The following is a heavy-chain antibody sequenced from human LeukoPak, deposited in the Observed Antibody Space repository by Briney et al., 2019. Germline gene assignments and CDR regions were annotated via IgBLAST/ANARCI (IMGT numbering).Heavy chain of an antibody. CDR1: GFTFDDYA. D-gene: IGHD3-10*01. CDR3: AKGRTLLWFGELSWFDP. V-gene: IGHV3-9*01. CDR2: ISWNSGSI. Sequence: PGRSLRLSCAASGFTFDDYAMHWVRQAPGKGLEWVSGISWNSGSIGYADSVKGRFTISRDNAKNSLYLRMNSLRAEDTALYYCAKGRTLLWFGELSWFDPWGQGTLVTVSS. J-gene: IGHJ5*02.